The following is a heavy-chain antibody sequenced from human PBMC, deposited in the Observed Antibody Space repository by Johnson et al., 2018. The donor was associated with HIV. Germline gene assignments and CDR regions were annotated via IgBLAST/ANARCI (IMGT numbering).Heavy chain of an antibody. CDR1: GFLFSGYA. V-gene: IGHV3-30-3*01. Sequence: QVQLVESGGGVVQPGRSLRLSCVGSGFLFSGYAMHWVRQAPGKGLEWVAFISYDGSTKYYADSVKGRFTISRDNSKNTLYLQMNSLRAEDTAVYYWARDGPGLQSQRDAFDVWGRGTMVTVSS. CDR3: ARDGPGLQSQRDAFDV. CDR2: ISYDGSTK. J-gene: IGHJ3*01. D-gene: IGHD5-24*01.